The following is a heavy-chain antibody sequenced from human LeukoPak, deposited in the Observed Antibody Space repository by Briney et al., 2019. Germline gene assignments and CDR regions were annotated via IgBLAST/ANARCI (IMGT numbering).Heavy chain of an antibody. CDR2: INHSGST. D-gene: IGHD3-3*01. Sequence: SETLSLTCAVYGGSFSGYYWSWIRQPPGKGLEWIGEINHSGSTNYNPSLKSRVTISVDTSKNQFSLKLSSVTAADTPVYYCARVRRDFWSGYHVDYWGQGTLVTVSS. J-gene: IGHJ4*02. CDR1: GGSFSGYY. CDR3: ARVRRDFWSGYHVDY. V-gene: IGHV4-34*01.